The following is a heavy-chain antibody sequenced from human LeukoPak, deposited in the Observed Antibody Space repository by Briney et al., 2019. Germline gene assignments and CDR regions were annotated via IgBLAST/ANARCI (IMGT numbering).Heavy chain of an antibody. CDR2: INHSGYT. Sequence: SETLSLTCAVSGVSFDDYYWAWVRQTPGKGLEWIGEINHSGYTNDSPSLKSRVTLSIDTSRKQFSLNLRSVTVADAGTYYCTRMTTGHDYWGRGTLVTVSS. J-gene: IGHJ4*02. D-gene: IGHD4-17*01. V-gene: IGHV4-34*01. CDR3: TRMTTGHDY. CDR1: GVSFDDYY.